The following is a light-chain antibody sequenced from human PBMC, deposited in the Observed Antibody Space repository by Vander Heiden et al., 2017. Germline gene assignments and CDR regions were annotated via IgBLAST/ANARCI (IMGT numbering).Light chain of an antibody. J-gene: IGKJ4*01. CDR3: QQFNSYPLT. CDR2: GAS. Sequence: AIQLTQSPSSLSASVGERVTITCRAGQGISGALAWYQQKPVKPPKLLIYGASTLESGVPSRFSSSGSGTDFTLTIDTLQPEDFATYYCQQFNSYPLTFGGGTRVEI. CDR1: QGISGA. V-gene: IGKV1-13*02.